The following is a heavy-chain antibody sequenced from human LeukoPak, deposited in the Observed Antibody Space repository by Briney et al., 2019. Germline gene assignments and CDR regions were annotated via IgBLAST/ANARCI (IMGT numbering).Heavy chain of an antibody. J-gene: IGHJ4*02. Sequence: GGSLRLSCAASGFTFSSYWMSWVRQAPGKGLEWVANIKQDGSEKYYVDSVKGRFTISRDNAKNSLYLQMNSLRAEDTAVYYCTREGVGDFFDYWGQGTLVTVSS. CDR3: TREGVGDFFDY. V-gene: IGHV3-7*01. D-gene: IGHD3-10*01. CDR1: GFTFSSYW. CDR2: IKQDGSEK.